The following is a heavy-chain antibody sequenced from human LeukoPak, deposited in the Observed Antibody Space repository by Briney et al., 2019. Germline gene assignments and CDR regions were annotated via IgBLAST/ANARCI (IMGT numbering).Heavy chain of an antibody. V-gene: IGHV3-9*01. CDR1: GFTFDDYA. D-gene: IGHD3-22*01. Sequence: GGSLRLSCAASGFTFDDYAMHWVRQAPGKGLEWVSGISWNSGSIGYADSVKGRFTISRDNAKNSLYLQMNSLRAEDTALYYCAKFYYDSPTRRSSDAFDIWGQGTMVTVSS. CDR2: ISWNSGSI. J-gene: IGHJ3*02. CDR3: AKFYYDSPTRRSSDAFDI.